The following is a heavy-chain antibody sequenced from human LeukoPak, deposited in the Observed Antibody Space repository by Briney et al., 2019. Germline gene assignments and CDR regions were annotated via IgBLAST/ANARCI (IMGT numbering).Heavy chain of an antibody. CDR2: INWNGGST. CDR3: ARGKGGSYYYYYYMDV. D-gene: IGHD5-12*01. CDR1: GFTFENYG. V-gene: IGHV3-20*04. Sequence: PGGSLRLSCAASGFTFENYGMSWVRQVPGKGLEWVSSINWNGGSTGYADSVKGRFTISRDNAKNTLYLQMNSLRAEDTAVYYCARGKGGSYYYYYYMDVWGKGTTVTVSS. J-gene: IGHJ6*03.